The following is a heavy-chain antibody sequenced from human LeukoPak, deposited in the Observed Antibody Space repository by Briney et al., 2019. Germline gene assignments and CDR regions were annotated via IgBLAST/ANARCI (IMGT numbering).Heavy chain of an antibody. V-gene: IGHV3-23*01. CDR3: ARPTVPIDY. J-gene: IGHJ4*02. CDR2: ISASGGST. D-gene: IGHD4-17*01. Sequence: PGGSLRLSCAASGFTFSTFVMSWVRQAPGKGPEWVSGISASGGSTYYADSVKGRFTIPRDNSKNTLYLQMKSLRAEDTALYYCARPTVPIDYWGQGTLVTVSS. CDR1: GFTFSTFV.